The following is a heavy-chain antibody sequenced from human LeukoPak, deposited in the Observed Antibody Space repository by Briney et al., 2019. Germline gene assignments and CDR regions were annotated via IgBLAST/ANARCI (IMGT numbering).Heavy chain of an antibody. Sequence: ASVKVSCKASGYTFTSYDINWVRQATGQGIEWMGWMNPNSGNTGYAQKFQGRVTITSNTSISTAYMELSSLRSEDTAVYYCARVNSAGAFDIWGQGTMVTVSS. V-gene: IGHV1-8*03. J-gene: IGHJ3*02. CDR2: MNPNSGNT. CDR3: ARVNSAGAFDI. D-gene: IGHD2/OR15-2a*01. CDR1: GYTFTSYD.